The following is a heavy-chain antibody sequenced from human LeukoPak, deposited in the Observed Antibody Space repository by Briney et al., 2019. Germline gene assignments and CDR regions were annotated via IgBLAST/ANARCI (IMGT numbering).Heavy chain of an antibody. CDR1: GFTFSGYE. CDR3: ARGRFGSC. Sequence: PGGSLRLSCTASGFTFSGYEMNWVRQAPGKGLERVSYISSSGNSIYYADSVKGRFTISRDNAKNSLYLQMSSLRAEDMAVYYCARGRFGSCWGQGTLVTVSS. V-gene: IGHV3-48*03. D-gene: IGHD6-13*01. J-gene: IGHJ1*01. CDR2: ISSSGNSI.